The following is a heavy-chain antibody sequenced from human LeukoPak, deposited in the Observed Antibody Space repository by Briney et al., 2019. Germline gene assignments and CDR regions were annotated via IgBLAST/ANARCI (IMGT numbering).Heavy chain of an antibody. CDR1: GITVSSND. CDR3: ARGEWELFY. Sequence: GGSLRLSCTASGITVSSNDMCWVRQAPGKGLEWISLIYSGGRTDYADSVKGRFTISRDNAKNSLYLQMNSLRAEDTAVYYCARGEWELFYWGQGTLVTVSS. D-gene: IGHD1-26*01. CDR2: IYSGGRT. V-gene: IGHV3-53*01. J-gene: IGHJ4*02.